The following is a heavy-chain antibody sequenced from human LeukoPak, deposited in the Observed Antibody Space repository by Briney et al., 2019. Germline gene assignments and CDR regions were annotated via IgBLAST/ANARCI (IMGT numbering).Heavy chain of an antibody. J-gene: IGHJ1*01. Sequence: GRSLRLSCAASGLIFSSYAIHWVRQAPGKGLEWVAVIWFDGSEQYYADSVKGRFIISRDNSKITSNLQLNSLRAEDTAVYYCAREGDSRWGELSPWGQGTLVTVSS. CDR2: IWFDGSEQ. CDR3: AREGDSRWGELSP. D-gene: IGHD3-16*02. V-gene: IGHV3-33*08. CDR1: GLIFSSYA.